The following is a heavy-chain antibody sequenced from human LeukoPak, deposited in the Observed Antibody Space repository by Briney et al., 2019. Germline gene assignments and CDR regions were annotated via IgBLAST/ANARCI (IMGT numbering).Heavy chain of an antibody. Sequence: ASVTVSCKTSGYTFGNYAITWVRQPPGQGLEWMRWISGDNGDTKYAQKVQGRVTVTTDTSTTTTYMELRSLRSDDTAVYYCARDADGSGTLLDYWGQGSLVTVSS. J-gene: IGHJ4*02. CDR3: ARDADGSGTLLDY. CDR2: ISGDNGDT. CDR1: GYTFGNYA. D-gene: IGHD3-10*01. V-gene: IGHV1-18*01.